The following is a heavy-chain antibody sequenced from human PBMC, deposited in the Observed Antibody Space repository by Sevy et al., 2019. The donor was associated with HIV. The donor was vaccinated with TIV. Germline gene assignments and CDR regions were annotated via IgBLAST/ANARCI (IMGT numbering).Heavy chain of an antibody. J-gene: IGHJ6*02. CDR2: MSYDGSNK. D-gene: IGHD3-10*01. V-gene: IGHV3-30*04. CDR3: GSPGLGNYYGMDV. Sequence: GGSLRLSCAASGFTFSIYVMHWVRQAPGKGLEWVAVMSYDGSNKDYADSVRGRFTISRDNSKNTLYLQMNSLRGEDTAVYYCGSPGLGNYYGMDVWGQGTTVTVSS. CDR1: GFTFSIYV.